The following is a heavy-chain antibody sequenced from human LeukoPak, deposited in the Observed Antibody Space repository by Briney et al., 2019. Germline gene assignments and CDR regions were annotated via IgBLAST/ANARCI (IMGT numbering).Heavy chain of an antibody. J-gene: IGHJ4*02. CDR3: ARHRRSSGWPYYFDY. Sequence: ASETLSLTCTVSGGSITSYSYYWGWIRQPPGKRLEWIASIYYGGDTNYNPSLKSRVTISVDTSKNQFSLKLIPVTAADTAVYYCARHRRSSGWPYYFDYWGQGTLVAVSS. CDR2: IYYGGDT. CDR1: GGSITSYSYY. V-gene: IGHV4-39*01. D-gene: IGHD6-19*01.